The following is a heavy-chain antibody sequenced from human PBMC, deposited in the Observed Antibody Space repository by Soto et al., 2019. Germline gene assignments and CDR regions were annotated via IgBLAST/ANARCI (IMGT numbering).Heavy chain of an antibody. V-gene: IGHV3-9*01. CDR1: GFAFDDYA. CDR2: ISWNSGSI. Sequence: GGSLRLSCAASGFAFDDYAMHWVRQAPGKGLEWVSGISWNSGSIGYADSVKGRFTISRDNAKNSLYLQMNSLRAEDTALYYCAKAGYSSSWDGFDAFDIWGQGTMVTVPS. D-gene: IGHD6-13*01. CDR3: AKAGYSSSWDGFDAFDI. J-gene: IGHJ3*02.